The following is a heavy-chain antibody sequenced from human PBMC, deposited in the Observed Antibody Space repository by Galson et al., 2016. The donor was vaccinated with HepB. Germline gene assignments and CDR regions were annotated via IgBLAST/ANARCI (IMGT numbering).Heavy chain of an antibody. CDR3: ASHCGGACYNNLADAFDI. V-gene: IGHV4-39*01. CDR2: VYYSGTD. CDR1: SGSISSSRYY. J-gene: IGHJ3*02. D-gene: IGHD2-21*01. Sequence: SETLSLTCTVSSGSISSSRYYWGWIRQPPGQGLEWNGSVYYSGTDYYDPTLKSRVSIAVDTSKTQFSLRLSSVTAGDTAVSFCASHCGGACYNNLADAFDIWGRGTMVTVSS.